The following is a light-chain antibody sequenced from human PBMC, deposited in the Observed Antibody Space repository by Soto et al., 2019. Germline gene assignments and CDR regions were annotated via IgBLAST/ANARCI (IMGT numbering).Light chain of an antibody. CDR3: CAYAGSPPYA. CDR1: SSDIGSYNY. CDR2: EGT. V-gene: IGLV2-8*01. J-gene: IGLJ1*01. Sequence: QSVLTQPPSASGSPGQSVTISCTGTSSDIGSYNYVSWYQQHPGKAPKLVLYEGTKRPSGVPDRFSGSKSGNTASLTVSGLQTEDEAHYYCCAYAGSPPYAFGTGTKVTVL.